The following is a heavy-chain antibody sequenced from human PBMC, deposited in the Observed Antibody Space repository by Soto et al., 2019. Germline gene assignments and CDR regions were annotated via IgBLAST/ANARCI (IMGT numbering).Heavy chain of an antibody. CDR2: IIPIFGTA. V-gene: IGHV1-69*12. D-gene: IGHD1-26*01. CDR3: ASVAAKYYYYGMDV. J-gene: IGHJ6*02. CDR1: GGTFSSYA. Sequence: QVQLVQSGAEVKKPGSSVKVSCKASGGTFSSYAINWVRQAPGQGLEWMGGIIPIFGTADYAQKFQGRVTITADESTTTAYMQLSRLRSEDTAVYYCASVAAKYYYYGMDVWGQGTTVTVSS.